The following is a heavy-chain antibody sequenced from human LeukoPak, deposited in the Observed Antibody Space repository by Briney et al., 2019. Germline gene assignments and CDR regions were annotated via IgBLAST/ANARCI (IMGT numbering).Heavy chain of an antibody. J-gene: IGHJ4*02. V-gene: IGHV1-46*01. CDR1: GYTFTSYY. D-gene: IGHD6-13*01. Sequence: ASVTVPCTASGYTFTSYYMHWVRQAPGQGLEWMGIINPSGGSTSYAQKFQGRVTMTRDTSTSTVYMELSSLRSEDTAVYYCARDKQQLDYFDYWGQGTLVTVSS. CDR3: ARDKQQLDYFDY. CDR2: INPSGGST.